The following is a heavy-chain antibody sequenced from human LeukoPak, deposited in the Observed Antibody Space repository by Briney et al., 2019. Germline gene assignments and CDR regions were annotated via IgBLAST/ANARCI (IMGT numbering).Heavy chain of an antibody. Sequence: SETLSLTCTVSGGSISSYYWSWIRQPPGKGLEWIGYIYYSGSTYYNPSLKSRVTISVDTSKNQFSLKLSSVTAADTAVYYCASFLGGGYSGYYYFDYWGQGTLVTVSS. CDR1: GGSISSYY. CDR2: IYYSGST. D-gene: IGHD5-12*01. J-gene: IGHJ4*02. V-gene: IGHV4-59*01. CDR3: ASFLGGGYSGYYYFDY.